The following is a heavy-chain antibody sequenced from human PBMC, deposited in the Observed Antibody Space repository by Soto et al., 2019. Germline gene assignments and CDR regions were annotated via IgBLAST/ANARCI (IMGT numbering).Heavy chain of an antibody. CDR2: ISAYNGNT. Sequence: ASVKVSCKASGYTFTSYGISWVRQAPGQGLEWMGWISAYNGNTNYDQRLQGRVTITTDTSTSTAYMELRSLRSDDTAVYYCAVDSSGYYRSSMDVWGQGTTVTVSS. D-gene: IGHD3-22*01. V-gene: IGHV1-18*01. J-gene: IGHJ6*02. CDR3: AVDSSGYYRSSMDV. CDR1: GYTFTSYG.